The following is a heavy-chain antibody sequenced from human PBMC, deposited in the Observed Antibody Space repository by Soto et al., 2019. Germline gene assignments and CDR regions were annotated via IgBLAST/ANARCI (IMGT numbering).Heavy chain of an antibody. Sequence: GGSLRLSCAASGFTLRYYSMIWVRLAPGKGLEWISYISSSGGTAFYTDSVKGRFAMSRDKAENTVDLQMDSLRDEDTAVYYCAKLIAVADTGYWGQGTLVTVSS. J-gene: IGHJ4*02. CDR1: GFTLRYYS. CDR2: ISSSGGTA. V-gene: IGHV3-48*02. D-gene: IGHD6-13*01. CDR3: AKLIAVADTGY.